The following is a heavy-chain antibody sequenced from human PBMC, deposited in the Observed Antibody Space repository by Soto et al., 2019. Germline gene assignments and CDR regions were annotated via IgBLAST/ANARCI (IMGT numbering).Heavy chain of an antibody. CDR1: GFTFSSYS. Sequence: GGSLRLSCAASGFTFSSYSMNWVRQAPGKGLEWVSSISSSSSYIYYADSVKGRFTISRDNAKNSLYLQMNSLRAEDTAVYYCARGGIGCGGVCYHNWFDPWGQGTLVTVSS. V-gene: IGHV3-21*01. CDR2: ISSSSSYI. CDR3: ARGGIGCGGVCYHNWFDP. J-gene: IGHJ5*02. D-gene: IGHD2-21*01.